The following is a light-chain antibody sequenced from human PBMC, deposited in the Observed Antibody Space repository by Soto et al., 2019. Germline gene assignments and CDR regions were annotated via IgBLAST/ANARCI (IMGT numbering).Light chain of an antibody. CDR3: QHRDT. J-gene: IGKJ3*01. CDR1: QGISSY. V-gene: IGKV1-9*01. CDR2: AAS. Sequence: DIQLTQSPSFLSASVGDRVTITCRASQGISSYLAWYQQKPGKAPKLLIYAASTLQSGVPSRFSGSGSGTEFTLKISSLQPEDFATYYCQHRDTFGPGTKVDIK.